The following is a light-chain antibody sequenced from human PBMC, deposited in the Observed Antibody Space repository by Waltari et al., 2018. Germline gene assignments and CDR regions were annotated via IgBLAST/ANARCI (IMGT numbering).Light chain of an antibody. J-gene: IGLJ3*02. CDR3: QTWDTTTTWV. CDR1: KLGDKY. CDR2: HDK. Sequence: SLELTQPPSVSVSPGPTATITCFADKLGDKYVSWYQQRPGQSPVLGIYHDKKRPSGIPGRCAGSNAGNTATLTISGAQALDEGDYHCQTWDTTTTWVFGGGTKVTVL. V-gene: IGLV3-1*01.